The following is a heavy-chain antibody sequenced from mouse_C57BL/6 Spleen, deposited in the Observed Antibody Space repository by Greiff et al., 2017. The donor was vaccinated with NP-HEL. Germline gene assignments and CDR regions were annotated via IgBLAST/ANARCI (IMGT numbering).Heavy chain of an antibody. J-gene: IGHJ4*01. CDR1: GFNIKDYY. CDR2: IDPEDGDT. V-gene: IGHV14-1*01. CDR3: TFYYYGSSSYAMGY. Sequence: VQLQQSGAELVRPGASVKLSCTASGFNIKDYYMHWVKQRPEQGLEWIGRIDPEDGDTEYAPKFQGKATMTADTSSNTAYLQLSSLTSEDTAVYYCTFYYYGSSSYAMGYWGQGTSVTVSS. D-gene: IGHD1-1*01.